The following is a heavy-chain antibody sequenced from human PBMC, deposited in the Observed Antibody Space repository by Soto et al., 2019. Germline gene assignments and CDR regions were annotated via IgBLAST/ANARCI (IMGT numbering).Heavy chain of an antibody. Sequence: SETLSLTCTVSGGSISSGGYYWSWIRQHPGKGLEWIGYIYYSGSTYYNPSLKSRVTISADTSKNQFSLNLSSVTAADTAVYYCARGRGYGYVYWGQGTLVTVSS. D-gene: IGHD5-18*01. CDR2: IYYSGST. V-gene: IGHV4-61*08. J-gene: IGHJ4*02. CDR3: ARGRGYGYVY. CDR1: GGSISSGGYY.